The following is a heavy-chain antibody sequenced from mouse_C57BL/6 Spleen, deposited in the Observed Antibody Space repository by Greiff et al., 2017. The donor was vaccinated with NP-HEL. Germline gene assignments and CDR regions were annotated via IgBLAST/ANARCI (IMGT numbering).Heavy chain of an antibody. Sequence: QVQLKESGAELVKPGASVKMSCKASGYTFTSYWITWVKQRPGQGLEWIGDIYPGSGSTNYNEKFKSKATLTVDTSSSTAYMQLSSLTSEDSAVYYCAGWLLGYFDYWGQGTTLTVSS. J-gene: IGHJ2*01. D-gene: IGHD2-3*01. V-gene: IGHV1-55*01. CDR2: IYPGSGST. CDR1: GYTFTSYW. CDR3: AGWLLGYFDY.